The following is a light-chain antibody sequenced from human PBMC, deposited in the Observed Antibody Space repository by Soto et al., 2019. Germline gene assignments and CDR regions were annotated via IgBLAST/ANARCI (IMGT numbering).Light chain of an antibody. CDR2: DNN. CDR1: SSNIGSNT. Sequence: QSVLTQPPSASGTPGQRVTISCSGSSSNIGSNTVNWYQQLPGTAPKLLIYDNNQRPSGVPDRFSGSKSGTSASLAISGLQSEDETDYYCAAWDASLNVVAFGGGTELTVL. CDR3: AAWDASLNVVA. J-gene: IGLJ2*01. V-gene: IGLV1-44*01.